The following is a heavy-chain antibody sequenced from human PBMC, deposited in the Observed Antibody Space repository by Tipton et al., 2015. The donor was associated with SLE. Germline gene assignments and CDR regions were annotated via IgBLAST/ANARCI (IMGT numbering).Heavy chain of an antibody. Sequence: TLPLTCAVSGGSISSSNWWSWVRQPPGKGLEWIGEIYHSGSTNYNPSLKSRGTISGDTSKNQFSLKLSSVTAADTAVYYCARPDYYGSGSNAFDIWGQGTMVTVSS. D-gene: IGHD3-10*01. CDR2: IYHSGST. CDR1: GGSISSSNW. V-gene: IGHV4-4*02. CDR3: ARPDYYGSGSNAFDI. J-gene: IGHJ3*02.